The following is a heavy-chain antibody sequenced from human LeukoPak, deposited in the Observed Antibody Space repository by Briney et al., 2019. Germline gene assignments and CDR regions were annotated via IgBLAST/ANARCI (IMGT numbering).Heavy chain of an antibody. V-gene: IGHV3-33*06. D-gene: IGHD5-18*01. CDR3: AKDYIGYSYGIFDY. CDR2: IWYDGSNK. J-gene: IGHJ4*02. CDR1: GFTISSYG. Sequence: GGSLSLSSAASGFTISSYGMHWVRQAPGKGLEWVAVIWYDGSNKYYADSVKGRFTISRDNSKNTLYLHMNSLRAEDTAVYYCAKDYIGYSYGIFDYWGQGTLVSVST.